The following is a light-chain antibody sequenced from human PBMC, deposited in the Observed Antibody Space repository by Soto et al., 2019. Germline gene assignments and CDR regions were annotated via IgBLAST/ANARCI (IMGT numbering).Light chain of an antibody. J-gene: IGKJ2*01. CDR2: DAS. CDR3: QQYNSYPYT. V-gene: IGKV1-5*01. CDR1: QSISGW. Sequence: DIQMTQSPSTLSASIGDRVTITCRASQSISGWLAWYQQKPGKAPTLLIFDASSLEGGVPSRFSGYGSGTDFALTINSLQADDFATYYCQQYNSYPYTFGPGTKLEIK.